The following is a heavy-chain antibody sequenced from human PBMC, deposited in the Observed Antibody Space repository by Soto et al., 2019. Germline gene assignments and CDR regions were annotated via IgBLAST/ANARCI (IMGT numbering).Heavy chain of an antibody. V-gene: IGHV1-2*04. CDR3: ARELRARRITMVRGVLQGIYGMDV. D-gene: IGHD3-10*01. J-gene: IGHJ6*02. CDR1: GYTFTGYY. Sequence: ASVKVSCKASGYTFTGYYMHWVRQAPGQGLEWMGWINPNSGGTNYAQKFQGWVTMTRDTSISTAYMELSRLRSDDTAVYYCARELRARRITMVRGVLQGIYGMDVWGQGTTVTVSS. CDR2: INPNSGGT.